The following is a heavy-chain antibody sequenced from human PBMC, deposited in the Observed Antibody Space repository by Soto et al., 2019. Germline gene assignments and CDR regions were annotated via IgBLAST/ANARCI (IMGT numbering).Heavy chain of an antibody. V-gene: IGHV4-39*01. CDR2: IYYSGST. CDR3: ASLRYFDWFFDY. Sequence: PSETLPLTCTVSGGSTSSSSYYWSWIRQPPGKGLEWIGSIYYSGSTYYNPSLKSRVTISVDTSKNQFSLKLSSVTAADTAVYYCASLRYFDWFFDYWGQGTLVTVSS. D-gene: IGHD3-9*01. CDR1: GGSTSSSSYY. J-gene: IGHJ4*02.